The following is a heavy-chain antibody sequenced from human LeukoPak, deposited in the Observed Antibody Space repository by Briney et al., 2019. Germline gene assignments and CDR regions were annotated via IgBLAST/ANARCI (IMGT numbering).Heavy chain of an antibody. D-gene: IGHD3-22*01. J-gene: IGHJ4*02. CDR3: TTGERRFDSSGYYPYYFDY. Sequence: GGSLRLSCAASGFTFSKAWMSWVRQAPGKGLEWVGRIKSKTDDGATDYAAPVKGRFTISRDDSKNTLYLQMNSLKTEDTAVYYCTTGERRFDSSGYYPYYFDYWGQGTLVTVSS. CDR1: GFTFSKAW. V-gene: IGHV3-15*01. CDR2: IKSKTDDGAT.